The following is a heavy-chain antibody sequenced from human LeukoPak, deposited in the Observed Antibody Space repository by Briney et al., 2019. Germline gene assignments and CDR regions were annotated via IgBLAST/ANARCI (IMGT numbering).Heavy chain of an antibody. CDR3: AKDNHYSESGTYYYYFDY. CDR1: GFTFSSYS. D-gene: IGHD3-22*01. CDR2: ISSSSSTI. J-gene: IGHJ4*02. Sequence: PGGSLRLSCAASGFTFSSYSMNWVRQAPGKGLEWVSYISSSSSTIYYADSVKGRFTISRDNAKNSLYLQMNNLRAEDTAVYYCAKDNHYSESGTYYYYFDYWGQGTLVTVSS. V-gene: IGHV3-48*04.